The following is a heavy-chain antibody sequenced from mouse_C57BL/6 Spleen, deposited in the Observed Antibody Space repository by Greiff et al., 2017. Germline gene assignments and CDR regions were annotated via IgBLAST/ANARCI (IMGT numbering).Heavy chain of an antibody. CDR2: IDPSDSET. J-gene: IGHJ2*01. Sequence: QVQLQQPRAELVRPGSSVKLSCKASGYTFTSYWMHWVKQRPIQGLEWIGNIDPSDSETHYNQKFKDKATLTVDKSSSTAYMQLSSLTSEDSAVYYCARCDYDGYYFDYWGQGTTLTVSS. V-gene: IGHV1-52*01. CDR3: ARCDYDGYYFDY. CDR1: GYTFTSYW. D-gene: IGHD2-4*01.